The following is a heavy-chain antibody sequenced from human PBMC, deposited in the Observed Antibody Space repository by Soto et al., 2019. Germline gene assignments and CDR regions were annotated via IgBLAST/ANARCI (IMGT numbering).Heavy chain of an antibody. Sequence: QVQLVQSGAEVKKPGSSVKVSCKASGGTFSSYAISWVRQAPGQGLEWMGGIIPIFGTANYAQKFQGRVTITADESTSTAYMELNSLRSEDTAVYYCARAPLRYSSGFTPSPFDYWGQGTLVTVSS. J-gene: IGHJ4*02. CDR1: GGTFSSYA. D-gene: IGHD6-19*01. CDR2: IIPIFGTA. V-gene: IGHV1-69*01. CDR3: ARAPLRYSSGFTPSPFDY.